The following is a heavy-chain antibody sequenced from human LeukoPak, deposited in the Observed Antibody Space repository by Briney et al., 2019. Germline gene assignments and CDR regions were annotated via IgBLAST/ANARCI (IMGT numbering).Heavy chain of an antibody. Sequence: ASVKVSCKASGYTFTGYYIYWVRQAPGQGLEWMGWVNPNSGGTNYAQKFQGRVTMTRDTSISTAYMELSRLRSDDTAVYYCARVLQDDYIWGSYRPFDYWGQGTLVTVSS. CDR1: GYTFTGYY. CDR2: VNPNSGGT. CDR3: ARVLQDDYIWGSYRPFDY. V-gene: IGHV1-2*02. J-gene: IGHJ4*02. D-gene: IGHD3-16*02.